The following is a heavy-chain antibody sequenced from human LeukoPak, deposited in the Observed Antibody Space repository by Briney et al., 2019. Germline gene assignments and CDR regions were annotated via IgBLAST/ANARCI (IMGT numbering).Heavy chain of an antibody. CDR3: ARGSGYCSRTSCYLYHFDS. Sequence: GGSLRLSCAASGFTFSSYWMHWVRQVPGKGLVWVSRINFDGSSTTYADSVKGRFTISRDNAKNTLYLQVNSLRAEDTAVYYCARGSGYCSRTSCYLYHFDSWGQGTLVTVSS. J-gene: IGHJ4*02. D-gene: IGHD2-2*01. CDR1: GFTFSSYW. V-gene: IGHV3-74*01. CDR2: INFDGSST.